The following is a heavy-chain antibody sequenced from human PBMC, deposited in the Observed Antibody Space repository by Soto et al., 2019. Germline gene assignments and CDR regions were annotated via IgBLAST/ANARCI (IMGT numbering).Heavy chain of an antibody. CDR1: GFTFSSYA. D-gene: IGHD3-22*01. V-gene: IGHV3-23*01. CDR2: FRGSSTGA. CDR3: ARDPDYYDSSGYYPEYFQH. J-gene: IGHJ1*01. Sequence: GGSLRLSCAASGFTFSSYAISWVRQAPGKGLEWVSAFRGSSTGAHYADSVKGRFTISRDNAKNTLYLQMNSLRDEDTAVYYCARDPDYYDSSGYYPEYFQHWGQGTLVTV.